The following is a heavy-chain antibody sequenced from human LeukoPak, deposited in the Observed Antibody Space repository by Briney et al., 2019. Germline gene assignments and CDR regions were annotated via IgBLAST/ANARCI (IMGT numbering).Heavy chain of an antibody. CDR3: AKVRDTSGWYHFDN. D-gene: IGHD6-19*01. Sequence: GGSLGLSCAASGFTFNNYAMNWVRQAPGKGLEWVSGISYSGANTHYADSVKGRFTVSRDNSRNTLHLEMNSLRAEDTAVYYCAKVRDTSGWYHFDNWGQGTLVTVSS. J-gene: IGHJ4*02. CDR1: GFTFNNYA. CDR2: ISYSGANT. V-gene: IGHV3-23*01.